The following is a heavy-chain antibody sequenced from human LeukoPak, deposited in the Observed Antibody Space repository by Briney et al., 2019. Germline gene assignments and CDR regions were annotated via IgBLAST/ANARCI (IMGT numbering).Heavy chain of an antibody. CDR3: ARGKYYYGSGSYYPFDY. V-gene: IGHV4-59*01. Sequence: SGTLSLTCTVSGGSLSSYYWSWIRQPPGKGLEWIGYIYYSGNTNYNPSLKSRVTMSVDTSKNQFSLKLSSVTAADTAVYYCARGKYYYGSGSYYPFDYWGQGTLVTVSS. CDR1: GGSLSSYY. J-gene: IGHJ4*02. CDR2: IYYSGNT. D-gene: IGHD3-10*01.